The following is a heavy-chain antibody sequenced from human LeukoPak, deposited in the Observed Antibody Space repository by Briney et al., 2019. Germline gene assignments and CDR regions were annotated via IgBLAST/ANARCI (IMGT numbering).Heavy chain of an antibody. CDR2: IKSKTDGGTT. CDR3: TTGEITIFGVVTWYYFDY. D-gene: IGHD3-3*01. J-gene: IGHJ4*02. CDR1: GFTFSNAW. Sequence: GGSLRLSCAASGFTFSNAWMSWVRQAPGKGLEWVGRIKSKTDGGTTDYAAPVKGRFTISRDDSKNTLYLQMNSLKTEDTAVYYCTTGEITIFGVVTWYYFDYWGQGTLVTVSS. V-gene: IGHV3-15*01.